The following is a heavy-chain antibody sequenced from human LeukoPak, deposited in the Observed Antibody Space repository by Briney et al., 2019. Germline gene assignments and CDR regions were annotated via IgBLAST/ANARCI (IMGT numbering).Heavy chain of an antibody. CDR2: ISPSGGIT. J-gene: IGHJ1*01. D-gene: IGHD3-16*01. CDR3: AKDDDWGRYKH. V-gene: IGHV3-23*01. CDR1: GFTFSSHG. Sequence: GGSLRLSCAASGFTFSSHGMNWVRQAPGKGLEWVSGISPSGGITYYTNSVKGRFTISRDNSKNTQSLQMNSLRAEDTAVYYCAKDDDWGRYKHWGQGTLVTVSS.